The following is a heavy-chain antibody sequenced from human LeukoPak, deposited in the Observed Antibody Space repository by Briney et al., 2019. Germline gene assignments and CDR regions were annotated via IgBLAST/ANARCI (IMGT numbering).Heavy chain of an antibody. CDR1: GFTFERYA. CDR2: ISGIGGST. V-gene: IGHV3-23*01. Sequence: PGGSLRLSCAASGFTFERYAMHWVRQAPRKGLEWVSAISGIGGSTYYADSVKGRFTISRDTSKNTLYLQMSSLRAEDTAVYYCAKVGNWKLDYYMDVWGKGTTVTGSS. CDR3: AKVGNWKLDYYMDV. D-gene: IGHD1-1*01. J-gene: IGHJ6*03.